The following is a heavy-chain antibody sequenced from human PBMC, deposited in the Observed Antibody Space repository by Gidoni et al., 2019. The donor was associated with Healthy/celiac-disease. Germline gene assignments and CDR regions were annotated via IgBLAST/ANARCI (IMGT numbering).Heavy chain of an antibody. V-gene: IGHV1-24*01. D-gene: IGHD5-12*01. CDR1: GYTLTELS. CDR3: ATDLFYDSRGVDAFDI. J-gene: IGHJ3*02. Sequence: QVQLVQSGAEVKKPGASVKVSCKVSGYTLTELSMHWVRQAPGKGLEWMGGFDPEDGETIYAQKFQGRVTMTEDTSTDTAYMELSSLRSEDTAVYYCATDLFYDSRGVDAFDIWGQGTMVTVSS. CDR2: FDPEDGET.